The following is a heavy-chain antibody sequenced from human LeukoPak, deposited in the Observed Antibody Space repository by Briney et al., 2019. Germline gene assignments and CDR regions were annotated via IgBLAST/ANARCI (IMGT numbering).Heavy chain of an antibody. CDR2: IYYSGST. Sequence: PSETLSLTCTVSGGSISSGGYYWSWIRQHPGKGLEWIGCIYYSGSTYYNPSLKSRVTISVDTSKNQFSLKLSSVTAADTAVYYCARGSDYDSSGYYSLFDYWGQGTLVTVSS. D-gene: IGHD3-22*01. CDR1: GGSISSGGYY. CDR3: ARGSDYDSSGYYSLFDY. J-gene: IGHJ4*02. V-gene: IGHV4-31*03.